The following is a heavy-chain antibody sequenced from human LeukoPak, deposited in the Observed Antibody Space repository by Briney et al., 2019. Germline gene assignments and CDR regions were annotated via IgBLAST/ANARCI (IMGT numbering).Heavy chain of an antibody. D-gene: IGHD1-26*01. Sequence: PGGSLRLSCAASGFTFSSYAMSWVRQAPGKGLEWVSAISGSGGSTYYADSVEGRFTISRDNSKNTLYLQMNSLRAEDTAVYYCAGVLYSGSYYDYWGQGTLVTVSS. V-gene: IGHV3-23*01. J-gene: IGHJ4*02. CDR1: GFTFSSYA. CDR3: AGVLYSGSYYDY. CDR2: ISGSGGST.